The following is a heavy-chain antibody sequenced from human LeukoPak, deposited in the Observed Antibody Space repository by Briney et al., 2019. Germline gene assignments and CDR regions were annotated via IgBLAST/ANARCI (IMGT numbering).Heavy chain of an antibody. CDR1: GYSFTSYW. CDR2: IYPGDSDT. V-gene: IGHV5-51*01. Sequence: GESLKISCKGSGYSFTSYWIGWVRQMPGKGLEWMGIIYPGDSDTRYSPSFQGQVTISADKSISTAYLQWSTLNASDTAMYYCARLKPAGKYYYDSSGYLPYWGQGTLVTVSS. CDR3: ARLKPAGKYYYDSSGYLPY. J-gene: IGHJ4*02. D-gene: IGHD3-22*01.